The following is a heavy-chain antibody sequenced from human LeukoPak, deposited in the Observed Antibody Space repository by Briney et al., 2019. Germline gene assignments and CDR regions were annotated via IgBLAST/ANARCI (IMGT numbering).Heavy chain of an antibody. CDR1: GFTFSSYS. Sequence: GGSLRLSCAASGFTFSSYSMNWVRQAPGKGLEWVSSISSSSSYIYYADSVKGRFTISRDNAKNSLYLQMNSLRAEDTAVYYCASLSEVYYYDSSGYPGDYWGQGTLVTVSS. J-gene: IGHJ4*02. CDR2: ISSSSSYI. V-gene: IGHV3-21*01. D-gene: IGHD3-22*01. CDR3: ASLSEVYYYDSSGYPGDY.